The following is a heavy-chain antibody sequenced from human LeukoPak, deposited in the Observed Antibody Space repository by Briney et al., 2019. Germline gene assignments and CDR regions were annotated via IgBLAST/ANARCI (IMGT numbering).Heavy chain of an antibody. Sequence: SQTLSLTCAISGDSVSSNSAAWNWIRQSPSRGLEWLGRTYYRSKWYNDYAVSVKSRITINPDTSKNQFSLQLNSVTPEDTAVYYCARSFDYYDSSGYYGVGYFAYWGQGTLVTVSS. CDR1: GDSVSSNSAA. CDR3: ARSFDYYDSSGYYGVGYFAY. CDR2: TYYRSKWYN. V-gene: IGHV6-1*01. D-gene: IGHD3-22*01. J-gene: IGHJ4*02.